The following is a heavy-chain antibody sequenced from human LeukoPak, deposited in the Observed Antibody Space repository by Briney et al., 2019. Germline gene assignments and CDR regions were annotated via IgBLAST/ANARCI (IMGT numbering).Heavy chain of an antibody. CDR1: GLTFNTYP. Sequence: PGGSLRLSCAASGLTFNTYPMHWVRQAPGKGLEWVSGISASGGDTFYADSVKGRFTISRDNSKNTLSLQMNSLRVEDTAIYYCAKMANYDILTGYYRKAYYFDYWGQGTLVTVSS. CDR2: ISASGGDT. V-gene: IGHV3-23*01. D-gene: IGHD3-9*01. CDR3: AKMANYDILTGYYRKAYYFDY. J-gene: IGHJ4*02.